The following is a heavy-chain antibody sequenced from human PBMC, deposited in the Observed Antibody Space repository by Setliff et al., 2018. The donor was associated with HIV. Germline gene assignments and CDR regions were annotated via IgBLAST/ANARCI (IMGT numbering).Heavy chain of an antibody. J-gene: IGHJ6*03. V-gene: IGHV4-34*01. CDR2: INHSGST. CDR1: GGAFSGYY. D-gene: IGHD1-26*01. Sequence: PSETLSLTCAVYGGAFSGYYWSWIRQPPGKGLEWIGEINHSGSTTYQNPSLKSRVTISVDTSKNQYSLKLSSVTAADTAVYYCARIVRWELVATSTFFYYYMDVWGKGTTVTVSS. CDR3: ARIVRWELVATSTFFYYYMDV.